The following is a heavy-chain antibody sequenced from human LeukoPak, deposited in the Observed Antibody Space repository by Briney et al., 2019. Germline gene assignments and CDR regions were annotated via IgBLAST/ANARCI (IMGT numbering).Heavy chain of an antibody. CDR2: AYYTGEI. V-gene: IGHV4-39*01. D-gene: IGHD6-19*01. CDR3: GRHVSNGWDYHYGLDV. CDR1: GGSVASSGCY. J-gene: IGHJ6*02. Sequence: SETLSLTCTVSGGSVASSGCYWGWIRQPPGKGLEWVGSAYYTGEIYSTPSLKSRLTISVDTSKNQFALTLTSVTAAGTAVYYCGRHVSNGWDYHYGLDVWGQGTTVTVSS.